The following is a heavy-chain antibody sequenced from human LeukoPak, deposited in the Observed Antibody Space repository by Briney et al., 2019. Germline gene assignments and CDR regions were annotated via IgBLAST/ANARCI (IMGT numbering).Heavy chain of an antibody. CDR2: INPNSGTT. CDR3: ARVGYCTKGVCINFDL. CDR1: GYTFTGPY. D-gene: IGHD2-8*01. V-gene: IGHV1-2*02. J-gene: IGHJ4*02. Sequence: ASVKVSCKASGYTFTGPYIHWMRQAPGQGLEWMGWINPNSGTTKYAQKFQGRVTVTRDTSTSTAYMELSGLRTDDTAAYYCARVGYCTKGVCINFDLWGQGTLVTVSS.